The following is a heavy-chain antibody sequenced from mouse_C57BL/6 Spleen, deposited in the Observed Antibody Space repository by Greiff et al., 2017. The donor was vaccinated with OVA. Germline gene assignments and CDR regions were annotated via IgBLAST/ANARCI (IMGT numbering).Heavy chain of an antibody. CDR3: TRLMGYAMDY. J-gene: IGHJ4*01. D-gene: IGHD2-3*01. Sequence: QVQLQQSGAELVRPGASVTLSCKASGYTFTDYDMHWVKQTPVHGLEWIGAIDPETGGTAYNQKFKGKAILTADKSSSTAYMELRSLTSEDSAVYYCTRLMGYAMDYWGQGTSVTVSS. V-gene: IGHV1-15*01. CDR2: IDPETGGT. CDR1: GYTFTDYD.